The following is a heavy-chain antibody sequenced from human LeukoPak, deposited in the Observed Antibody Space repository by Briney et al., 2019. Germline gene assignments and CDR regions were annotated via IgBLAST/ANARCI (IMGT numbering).Heavy chain of an antibody. J-gene: IGHJ4*02. V-gene: IGHV4-39*01. CDR3: ATPGVAGSLDY. CDR1: GGSISSSSYY. CDR2: IYYSGST. Sequence: PSETLSLTCTVSGGSISSSSYYWGWIRQPPGKGLEWIGSIYYSGSTYYNPSLKSRVTISVDTSKNQFSPKLSSVTAADTALYYCATPGVAGSLDYWGQGTLVTVSS. D-gene: IGHD6-19*01.